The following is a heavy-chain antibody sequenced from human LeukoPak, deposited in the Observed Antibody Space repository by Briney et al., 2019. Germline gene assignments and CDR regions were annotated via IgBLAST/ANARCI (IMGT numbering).Heavy chain of an antibody. D-gene: IGHD5-24*01. CDR3: ARGVRWLQLSYFDY. CDR1: GGSISSGGYY. CDR2: IYYSGST. Sequence: SQTLSLTCTVSGGSISSGGYYWRWIRQHPGKGLEWIGYIYYSGSTYYNPSLKSRVTISVDTSKNQFSLKLSSVTAADTAVYYCARGVRWLQLSYFDYWGQGTLVTVSS. J-gene: IGHJ4*02. V-gene: IGHV4-31*03.